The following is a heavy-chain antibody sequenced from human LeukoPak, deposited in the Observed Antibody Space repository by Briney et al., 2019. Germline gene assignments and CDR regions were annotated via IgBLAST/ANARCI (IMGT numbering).Heavy chain of an antibody. CDR2: INPSGGST. D-gene: IGHD3-22*01. V-gene: IGHV1-46*01. CDR1: GYTFTRYY. J-gene: IGHJ4*02. CDR3: ARGGGYDSSGYYISQFDY. Sequence: ASVKVSCKASGYTFTRYYLHWVRQAPGQGLEWMGIINPSGGSTTNAQKFQGRVTMTRDTSTRTVYMELSSLRNEDTAVYYCARGGGYDSSGYYISQFDYWGQGTLVTVSS.